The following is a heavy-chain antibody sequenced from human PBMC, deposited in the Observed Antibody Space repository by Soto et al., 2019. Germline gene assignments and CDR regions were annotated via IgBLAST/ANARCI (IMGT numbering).Heavy chain of an antibody. CDR1: GYTFTSYY. J-gene: IGHJ5*01. D-gene: IGHD4-17*01. CDR3: PRIRVTYDYGGNSDS. CDR2: INPSGGST. Sequence: RGSCKASGYTFTSYYMHWVRQAPGQGLEWMGIINPSGGSTSYAQKFQGRVTMTRDTSTSTVYMELSSLRSEDTAVYYCPRIRVTYDYGGNSDSWGQGTLVTVSS. V-gene: IGHV1-46*01.